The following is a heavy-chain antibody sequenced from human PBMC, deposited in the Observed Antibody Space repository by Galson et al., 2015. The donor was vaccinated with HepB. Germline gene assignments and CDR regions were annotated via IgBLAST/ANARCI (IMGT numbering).Heavy chain of an antibody. CDR3: AREPSPRITIFGASYYYGVDV. CDR1: GFSFSSYW. Sequence: SLRLSCAGSGFSFSSYWMHWVRQVPGKGLVWVSHIDNDGTTTKYADSVKSRFTVSRDNAMNTLYLQMNSLSAEDTAVYYCAREPSPRITIFGASYYYGVDVWGQGTTVTVSS. J-gene: IGHJ6*02. CDR2: IDNDGTTT. V-gene: IGHV3-74*01. D-gene: IGHD3-3*01.